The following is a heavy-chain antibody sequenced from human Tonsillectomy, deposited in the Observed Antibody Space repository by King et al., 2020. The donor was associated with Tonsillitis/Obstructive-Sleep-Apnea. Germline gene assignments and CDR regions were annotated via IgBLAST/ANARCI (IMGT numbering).Heavy chain of an antibody. CDR2: INGISGTI. J-gene: IGHJ6*03. CDR1: GFTFDDNA. CDR3: AKDAYDYYYYMDV. Sequence: VQLVEPGGGLVQPGSSLRLSCAAPGFTFDDNAMPWFGKAPGKGLEWVSGINGISGTIDYAYSVKGRFTISRDNAKNSLYLQMNSLRAEDTALYYCAKDAYDYYYYMDVWGKGTTVTVSS. V-gene: IGHV3-9*01.